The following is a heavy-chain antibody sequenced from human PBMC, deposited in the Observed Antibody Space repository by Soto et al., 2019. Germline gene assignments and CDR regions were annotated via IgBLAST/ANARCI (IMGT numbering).Heavy chain of an antibody. D-gene: IGHD6-13*01. CDR1: GFTFSSYG. CDR2: ISYDGSNK. V-gene: IGHV3-30*18. Sequence: PWVSLRLSCAASGFTFSSYGMHWVRQAPGKGLEWVAVISYDGSNKYYADPVKGRFTISRDNSKNTLYLQMNILRAEDTAVYYCAKERXAAGTREDYYYYYGMDVWGQGTTVTVSS. J-gene: IGHJ6*02. CDR3: AKERXAAGTREDYYYYYGMDV.